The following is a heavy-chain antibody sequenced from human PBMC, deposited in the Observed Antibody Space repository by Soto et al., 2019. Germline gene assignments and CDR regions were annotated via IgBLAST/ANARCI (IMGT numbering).Heavy chain of an antibody. CDR2: VYWDYDK. V-gene: IGHV2-5*02. J-gene: IGHJ4*02. Sequence: QITLNESGPALVKPTQTLTLTCTFSGFSLNNRDVGVGWIRQPPGKALEWLGVVYWDYDKTYSPALKSRLTITKDPPKNPVVRRKTKMDPVDTATYYCAHWMGGVARFWGQGTLVTVSS. D-gene: IGHD3-16*01. CDR3: AHWMGGVARF. CDR1: GFSLNNRDVG.